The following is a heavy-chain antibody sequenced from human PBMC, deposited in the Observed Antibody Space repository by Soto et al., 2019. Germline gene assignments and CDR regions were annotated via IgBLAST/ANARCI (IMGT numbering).Heavy chain of an antibody. CDR3: AKSNWFDP. V-gene: IGHV3-74*01. CDR2: IDSDGSST. J-gene: IGHJ5*02. CDR1: GFNFSDYW. Sequence: GGSLSLSCAASGFNFSDYWMNWVRQAPGKGLVWVSRIDSDGSSTSYADSVKGRFTISRDNAKNTLYLQMNSLRAEDTAVYYCAKSNWFDPWGQGSLVTVSS.